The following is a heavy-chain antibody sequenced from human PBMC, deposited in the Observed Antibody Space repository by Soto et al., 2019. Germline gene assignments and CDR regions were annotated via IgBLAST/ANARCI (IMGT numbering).Heavy chain of an antibody. D-gene: IGHD3-10*01. V-gene: IGHV4-59*01. J-gene: IGHJ6*02. Sequence: SETLSLTCTVSGGSISSYYWSWIRQPPGKGLEWIGYIYYSGSTNYNPSLKSRGTISVDTSKNQFSLKLVSVTAADTAVYYCAKDMSSGSGLHLKKSGMDVWGQGTTVPVSS. CDR3: AKDMSSGSGLHLKKSGMDV. CDR1: GGSISSYY. CDR2: IYYSGST.